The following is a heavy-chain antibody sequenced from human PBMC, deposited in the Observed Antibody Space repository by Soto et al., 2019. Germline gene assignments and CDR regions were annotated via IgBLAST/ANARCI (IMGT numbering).Heavy chain of an antibody. V-gene: IGHV3-23*01. CDR1: GFAFSSYA. CDR3: TEVRGALGGDYYFDS. CDR2: ISGGGGGT. D-gene: IGHD2-21*02. Sequence: EVQLLESGGGLVQPGGSLRLSCAASGFAFSSYAMSWVRQAPGKGLEWVSGISGGGGGTFYADSLKGRFIISRDNSKNTVKRQMSSRRADDTAVYFCTEVRGALGGDYYFDSWGQGALVTVAP. J-gene: IGHJ4*02.